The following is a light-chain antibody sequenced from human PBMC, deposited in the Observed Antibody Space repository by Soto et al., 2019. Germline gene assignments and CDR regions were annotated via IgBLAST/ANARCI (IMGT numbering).Light chain of an antibody. V-gene: IGKV3-20*01. Sequence: EIVLTQSPATLSLSPGERATLSCRASQSVSSYLAWYQQKPGQAPRLLIYGASSRATGIPDRFSGSGSGTDFTLTISRLEPEDFAVYYCQQYGSSPTTFGQGTKVEIK. CDR1: QSVSSY. J-gene: IGKJ1*01. CDR2: GAS. CDR3: QQYGSSPTT.